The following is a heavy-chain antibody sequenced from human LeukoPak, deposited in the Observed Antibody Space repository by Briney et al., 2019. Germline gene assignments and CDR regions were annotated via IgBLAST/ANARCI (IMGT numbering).Heavy chain of an antibody. D-gene: IGHD2-2*03. Sequence: ASVKVSCKASGYTFTGYYMHWVRQAPGQGLEWMGWINPNSGGTNYAQKFQGRVTMTRDTSISTAYMELSRLRSDDTAVYYCARDFRAGYCSSTSCYGGVDYWGQGTLVTVSS. J-gene: IGHJ4*02. CDR2: INPNSGGT. V-gene: IGHV1-2*02. CDR1: GYTFTGYY. CDR3: ARDFRAGYCSSTSCYGGVDY.